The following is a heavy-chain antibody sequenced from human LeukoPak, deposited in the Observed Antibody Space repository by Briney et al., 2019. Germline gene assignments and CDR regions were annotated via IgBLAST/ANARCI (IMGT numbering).Heavy chain of an antibody. CDR3: AKPATGTNSFDY. CDR2: ISGSGGST. D-gene: IGHD6-13*01. CDR1: GLTFNNYV. J-gene: IGHJ4*02. Sequence: PGGSLRLSCAVSGLTFNNYVMSWVRQAPGRGLEWVSTISGSGGSTYYADCVKGRFTISRDNSKSTLYLQLSGLRAEDTAVYYCAKPATGTNSFDYWGRGTLVTVSS. V-gene: IGHV3-23*01.